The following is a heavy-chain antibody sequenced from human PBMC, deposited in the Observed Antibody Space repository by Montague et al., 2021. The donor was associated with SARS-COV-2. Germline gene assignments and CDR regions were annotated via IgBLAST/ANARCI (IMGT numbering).Heavy chain of an antibody. J-gene: IGHJ6*02. V-gene: IGHV4-59*01. CDR3: AGLQGDGSLYGMDV. Sequence: SETLSLTCTVSGGSISSYNWSWIRQPPGKGLECIGYIYYSGDTNYNPSLKSRVTMSVDASKSQFSLKLSSVTAADTAVYYCAGLQGDGSLYGMDVWGQGTTVTVSS. D-gene: IGHD5-24*01. CDR2: IYYSGDT. CDR1: GGSISSYN.